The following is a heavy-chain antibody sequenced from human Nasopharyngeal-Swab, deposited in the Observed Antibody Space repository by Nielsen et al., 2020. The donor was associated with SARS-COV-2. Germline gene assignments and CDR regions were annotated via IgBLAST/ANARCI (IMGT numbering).Heavy chain of an antibody. CDR2: ISRSGSSI. J-gene: IGHJ3*02. CDR1: GFTFSSNE. CDR3: AREERIPMIVVVITKAFDI. V-gene: IGHV3-48*03. D-gene: IGHD3-22*01. Sequence: GESLKISCAASGFTFSSNEMNWVRQAPGKGLEWVSYISRSGSSIFYADSEKGRFTISRDNAKNSLYLQMNSLRAEDTAVYYCAREERIPMIVVVITKAFDIRGQGTMVTVSS.